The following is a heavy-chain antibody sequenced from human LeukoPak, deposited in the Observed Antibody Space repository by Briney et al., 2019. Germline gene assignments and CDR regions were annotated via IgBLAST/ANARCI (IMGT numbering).Heavy chain of an antibody. CDR2: IYYRGNT. CDR3: ARASSGYYWDFDY. J-gene: IGHJ4*02. V-gene: IGHV4-39*01. CDR1: GDSISSYNYF. Sequence: SETLSLTCTVSGDSISSYNYFSGWIRQPPGKGLEWVGSIYYRGNTYYNPSLKSRVTLSADTSKNQFSLKVTSVTAADTAVYYCARASSGYYWDFDYWGQGALVTVSS. D-gene: IGHD3-22*01.